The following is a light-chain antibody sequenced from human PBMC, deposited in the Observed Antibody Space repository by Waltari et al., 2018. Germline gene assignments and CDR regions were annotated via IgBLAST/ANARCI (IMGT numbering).Light chain of an antibody. J-gene: IGKJ2*01. Sequence: DIVMTQSPDSLAVSLGERATINCKSSQSVLYSSNNKNYLAWYQQKPGQPPKLLIYWASTRESGVPDRFRGSGSGTDFTLTISSLQAEDVAVYYCQQYYSTLMYTFGQGTKLEIK. V-gene: IGKV4-1*01. CDR3: QQYYSTLMYT. CDR1: QSVLYSSNNKNY. CDR2: WAS.